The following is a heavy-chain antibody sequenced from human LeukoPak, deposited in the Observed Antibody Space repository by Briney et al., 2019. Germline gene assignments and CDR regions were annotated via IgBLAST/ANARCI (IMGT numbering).Heavy chain of an antibody. V-gene: IGHV4-59*01. CDR2: IYYSGST. D-gene: IGHD3-9*01. Sequence: PSETLSLTCTVSGGSISSYYWSWIRQPPGKGLEWIGYIYYSGSTNYNPSLKSRVTISVDTSKNQFSLKLSPVTAADTAVYYCASSLSGRYFDWFFDYWGQGTLVTVSS. CDR1: GGSISSYY. J-gene: IGHJ4*02. CDR3: ASSLSGRYFDWFFDY.